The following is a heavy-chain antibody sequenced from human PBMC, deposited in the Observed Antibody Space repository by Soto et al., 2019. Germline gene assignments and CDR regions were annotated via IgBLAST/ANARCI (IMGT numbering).Heavy chain of an antibody. V-gene: IGHV1-8*01. CDR1: GYTFTSYD. CDR3: ARVRRSYYYGSGGSGPFDP. J-gene: IGHJ5*02. CDR2: MNPNSGNT. D-gene: IGHD3-10*01. Sequence: ASVKVSCKASGYTFTSYDINWVRQATGQGLEWMGWMNPNSGNTGYAQKFQGRVTMTRNTSISTAYMELSSLRSEDTAVYYCARVRRSYYYGSGGSGPFDPWGKGNLFTVPS.